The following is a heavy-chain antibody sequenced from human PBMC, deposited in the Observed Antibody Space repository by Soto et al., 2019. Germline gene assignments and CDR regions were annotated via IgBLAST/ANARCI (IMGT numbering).Heavy chain of an antibody. CDR1: GFSVGRDYQ. V-gene: IGHV4-30-4*01. D-gene: IGHD1-26*01. Sequence: PXETLSLTCTVAGFSVGRDYQWIWIRQPPVKGLEWIGHISYSGSPYYHPSLRSRLSISVDTSKNQFSLKVKSVTAADTAVYYCARAWDFWGQGTWSPSPQ. CDR2: ISYSGSP. CDR3: ARAWDF. J-gene: IGHJ1*01.